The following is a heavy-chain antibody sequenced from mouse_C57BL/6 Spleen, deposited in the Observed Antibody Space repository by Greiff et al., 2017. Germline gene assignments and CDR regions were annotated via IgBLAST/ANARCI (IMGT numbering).Heavy chain of an antibody. CDR1: GYAFSSYW. D-gene: IGHD2-4*01. J-gene: IGHJ4*01. CDR3: ARGGNDYDGYYYAMDY. CDR2: IYPGDGDT. Sequence: QVQLQQSGAELVKPGASVKISCKASGYAFSSYWMNWVKQRPGKGLEWIGQIYPGDGDTNYNGKFKGKATLTSDKSSSTAYMQLSMLTSEDSAVYFCARGGNDYDGYYYAMDYWGQGTSVTVSS. V-gene: IGHV1-80*01.